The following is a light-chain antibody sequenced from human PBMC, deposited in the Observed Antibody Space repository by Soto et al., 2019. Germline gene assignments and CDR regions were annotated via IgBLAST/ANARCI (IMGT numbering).Light chain of an antibody. J-gene: IGLJ2*01. CDR3: QSYDNILSAVV. CDR2: GNT. Sequence: QSVLTQPPSVYEAPGQRVTISCTGSSSSVGAGYDVHWYQHLPGTAPKLLIFGNTNRPSAVPDRFSGSKSGTSVSLAITGLQAEDEGDYYCQSYDNILSAVVFGGGPKLTVL. V-gene: IGLV1-40*01. CDR1: SSSVGAGYD.